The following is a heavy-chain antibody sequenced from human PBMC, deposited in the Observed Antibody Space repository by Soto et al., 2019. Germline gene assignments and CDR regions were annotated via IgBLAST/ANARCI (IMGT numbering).Heavy chain of an antibody. CDR2: SRDKGQGYNT. Sequence: GGSLRLSCEGSGFTLSDHYIDWVRQAPGKGLEWLGRSRDKGQGYNTAYAASVKGRFTISRDDSKSIAYLDMISLKTEDTAVYYCTRDGWGKLELNNYFDPWGQGTLVTVSS. V-gene: IGHV3-72*01. J-gene: IGHJ5*02. CDR3: TRDGWGKLELNNYFDP. CDR1: GFTLSDHY. D-gene: IGHD1-7*01.